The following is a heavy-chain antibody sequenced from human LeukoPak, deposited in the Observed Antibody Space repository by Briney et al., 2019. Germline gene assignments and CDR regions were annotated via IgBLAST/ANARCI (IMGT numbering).Heavy chain of an antibody. CDR3: ARDEPGHVNDY. CDR2: IIAYNGNT. CDR1: GYTFTSYV. Sequence: VKFSCKASGYTFTSYVISWVRQAPGQGLEWMGWIIAYNGNTNCAQKLQGRVTMTTDTSTSTAYMELRSLRSDDTAVYYGARDEPGHVNDYCGQGTLVTVSS. V-gene: IGHV1-18*04. J-gene: IGHJ4*02.